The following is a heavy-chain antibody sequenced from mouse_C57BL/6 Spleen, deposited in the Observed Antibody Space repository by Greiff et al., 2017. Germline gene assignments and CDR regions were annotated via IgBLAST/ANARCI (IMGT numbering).Heavy chain of an antibody. V-gene: IGHV1-80*01. D-gene: IGHD3-2*02. CDR2: IYPGDGDT. J-gene: IGHJ2*01. CDR1: GYAFSSYW. CDR3: ARNEAGYYFDY. Sequence: QVQLQQSGAELVKPGASVKISCKASGYAFSSYWMNWVKQRPGKGLEWIGQIYPGDGDTNYNGKFKGKATLTADKSSSTAYMQLSSLTSEDSAVYFCARNEAGYYFDYWGQGTTLTVSS.